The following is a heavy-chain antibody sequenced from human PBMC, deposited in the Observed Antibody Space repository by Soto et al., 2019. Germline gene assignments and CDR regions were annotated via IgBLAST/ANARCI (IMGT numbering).Heavy chain of an antibody. Sequence: QVYLVESGGGVVQPGRSLRLSCAVSGLTFSSYGMHWVRQAPGKGLEWVAVISYDGSKKYYADSVKGRFTISRDNSKNTAYLQMNSLTPEDTAVYYCAKSSTAEYYYYGMDVWGQGTTVTVSS. J-gene: IGHJ6*02. CDR3: AKSSTAEYYYYGMDV. CDR2: ISYDGSKK. CDR1: GLTFSSYG. V-gene: IGHV3-30*18. D-gene: IGHD4-4*01.